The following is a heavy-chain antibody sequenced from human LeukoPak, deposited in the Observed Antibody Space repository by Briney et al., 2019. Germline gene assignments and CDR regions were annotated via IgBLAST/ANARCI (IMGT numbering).Heavy chain of an antibody. V-gene: IGHV4-34*01. CDR2: INHSGST. CDR1: GGSFSGYY. Sequence: PSETLSLTCAVYGGSFSGYYWSWIRQPPGKGLEWIGEINHSGSTNYNPSLESRVTISVDTSKNQFSLKLSSVTAADTAVYYCARGSGSVDYWGQGTLVTVSS. D-gene: IGHD7-27*01. J-gene: IGHJ4*02. CDR3: ARGSGSVDY.